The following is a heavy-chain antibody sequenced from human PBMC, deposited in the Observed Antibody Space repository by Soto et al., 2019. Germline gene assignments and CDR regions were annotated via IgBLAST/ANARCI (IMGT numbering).Heavy chain of an antibody. CDR1: GGSISSYY. V-gene: IGHV4-59*01. J-gene: IGHJ6*03. CDR3: ARFGKRSQAAAGTRLLDYYYYMDV. D-gene: IGHD6-13*01. Sequence: SETLSLTCTVSGGSISSYYWSWIRQPPGKGLGWIGYIYYSGSTNYNPSLKSRVTISVDTSKNQFSLKLSSVTAADTDVYYCARFGKRSQAAAGTRLLDYYYYMDVWGKGTTVTVSS. CDR2: IYYSGST.